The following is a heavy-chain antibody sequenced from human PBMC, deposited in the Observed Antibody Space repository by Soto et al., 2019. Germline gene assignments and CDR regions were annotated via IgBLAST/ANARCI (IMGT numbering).Heavy chain of an antibody. V-gene: IGHV1-3*01. J-gene: IGHJ4*02. CDR3: ARGFGSSWFDY. CDR1: GYSFISYN. D-gene: IGHD6-13*01. Sequence: RASVKVSCKASGYSFISYNIHWVRQAPGQRLEWMAWITPGNGNRKYSQKFQGRVTITRDTSASTAYMELSSLTSEDTAAYFCARGFGSSWFDYWGQGTPVTVSS. CDR2: ITPGNGNR.